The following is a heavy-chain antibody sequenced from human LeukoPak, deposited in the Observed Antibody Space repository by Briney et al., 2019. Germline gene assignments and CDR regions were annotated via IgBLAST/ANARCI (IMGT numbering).Heavy chain of an antibody. D-gene: IGHD4-11*01. CDR2: MNPNSGNT. CDR3: AADLPYSNYGPLDY. J-gene: IGHJ4*02. V-gene: IGHV1-8*03. CDR1: GYTFTSYD. Sequence: ASVKVSCKASGYTFTSYDINWVRQATGQGLEWMGWMNPNSGNTGYAQKFQGRVTITRNTSISTAYMGLSSLRSEDTAVYYCAADLPYSNYGPLDYWGQGTLVTVSS.